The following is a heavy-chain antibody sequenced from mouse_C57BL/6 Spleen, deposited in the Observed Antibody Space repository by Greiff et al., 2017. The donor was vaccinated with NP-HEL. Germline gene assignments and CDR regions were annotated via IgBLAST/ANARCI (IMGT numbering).Heavy chain of an antibody. CDR3: ARGGYYYGSRYYFDY. D-gene: IGHD1-1*01. Sequence: EVQLQESGPVLVKPGASVKMSCKASGYTFTDYYMNWVKQSHGKSLEWIGVINPYNGGTSYNQKFKGKATLTVDKSSSTAYMELNSLTSEDSAVYYCARGGYYYGSRYYFDYWGQGTTLTVSS. V-gene: IGHV1-19*01. J-gene: IGHJ2*01. CDR1: GYTFTDYY. CDR2: INPYNGGT.